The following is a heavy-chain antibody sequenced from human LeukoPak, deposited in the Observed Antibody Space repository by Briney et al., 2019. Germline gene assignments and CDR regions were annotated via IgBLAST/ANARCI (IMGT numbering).Heavy chain of an antibody. CDR1: GFRFSTYA. V-gene: IGHV3-23*01. CDR2: ISAGGDST. CDR3: ARKPDY. J-gene: IGHJ4*02. Sequence: GGSLRLSCAASGFRFSTYAMSWVRQAPGKGLEWVSAISAGGDSTYYADSVKGRFTISRDNSKNTLYLQMNSLKAEDTAVYYCARKPDYWGQGTLVTVSS.